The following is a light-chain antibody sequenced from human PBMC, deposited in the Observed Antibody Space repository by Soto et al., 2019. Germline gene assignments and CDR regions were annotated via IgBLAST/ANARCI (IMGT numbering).Light chain of an antibody. CDR2: AAS. CDR1: QTIISY. CDR3: QQSHGTPRT. J-gene: IGKJ4*01. Sequence: IHMNHSPSSLSVCLGARLTITWLASQTIISYLNWYQQKPGKAPKLLIFAASNLQTGVPSRFSGSGSGTDFTLTISTLQPEDFATYYCQQSHGTPRTFGGGTKVDIK. V-gene: IGKV1-39*01.